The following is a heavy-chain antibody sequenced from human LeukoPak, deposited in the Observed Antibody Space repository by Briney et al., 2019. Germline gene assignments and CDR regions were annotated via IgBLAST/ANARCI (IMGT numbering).Heavy chain of an antibody. D-gene: IGHD6-13*01. V-gene: IGHV1-69*05. CDR3: AREGSSWYHY. CDR1: GGTFSSYA. Sequence: ASVKVSCKASGGTFSSYAISWVRQAPGQGLEWMGGVIPIFGTANYAQKFQGRVTITTDESTNTVYMDLGSLRSEDTAVYYCAREGSSWYHYWGQGTLVTVSS. CDR2: VIPIFGTA. J-gene: IGHJ4*02.